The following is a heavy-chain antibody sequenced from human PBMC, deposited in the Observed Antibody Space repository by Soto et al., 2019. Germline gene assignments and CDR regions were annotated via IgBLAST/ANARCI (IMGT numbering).Heavy chain of an antibody. CDR1: GGSISRYY. D-gene: IGHD2-15*01. J-gene: IGHJ4*02. CDR2: IYYSGST. V-gene: IGHV4-59*08. CDR3: ARRWGSAADY. Sequence: LETLSLTCTVSGGSISRYYWSWIRQPPGKGLEWIGYIYYSGSTNYNPSLKSRVTISVDTSKNQFSLKLSSVTAADTAVYYCARRWGSAADYWGQGTLVTVSS.